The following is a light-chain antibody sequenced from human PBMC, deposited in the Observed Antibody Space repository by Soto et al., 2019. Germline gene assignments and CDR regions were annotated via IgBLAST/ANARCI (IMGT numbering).Light chain of an antibody. J-gene: IGKJ1*01. Sequence: DIQMTQSPSTLSGSVGDRVTITCRASQTISSWLAWYQQKPGKAPKLLIYKASTLKSGVPSRFSGSGSGTEFTLTISSLQPDDFATYYCQQYHIYSGTFGQVTKVDIK. V-gene: IGKV1-5*03. CDR2: KAS. CDR3: QQYHIYSGT. CDR1: QTISSW.